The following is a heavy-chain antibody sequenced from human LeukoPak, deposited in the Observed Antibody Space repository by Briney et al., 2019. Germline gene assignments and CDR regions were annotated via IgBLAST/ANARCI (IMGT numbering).Heavy chain of an antibody. Sequence: ASVKVSCKASGYTFTSYGISWVRQAPGQGLEWMGWISAYNGNTNYAQKLQGRVTMTTDTSTSTAYMELRSLRSDDTVVYYCARDLHTMVRGVTLYFDYWGQGTLVTVSS. V-gene: IGHV1-18*01. D-gene: IGHD3-10*01. CDR2: ISAYNGNT. J-gene: IGHJ4*02. CDR3: ARDLHTMVRGVTLYFDY. CDR1: GYTFTSYG.